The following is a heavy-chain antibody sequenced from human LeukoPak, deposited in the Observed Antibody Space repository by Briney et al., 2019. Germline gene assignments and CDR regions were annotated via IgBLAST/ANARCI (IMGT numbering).Heavy chain of an antibody. V-gene: IGHV1-69*04. CDR3: ARGIAYYYDSSGYTLDY. J-gene: IGHJ4*02. Sequence: GASVKVSCKASGGTFSSYAISWVRQAPGQGLEWMGRIIPILGIANYAQKFQGRVTITADKSTSTAYMELSSLRSEDTAVYYCARGIAYYYDSSGYTLDYWGQGNLVGVSS. CDR1: GGTFSSYA. CDR2: IIPILGIA. D-gene: IGHD3-22*01.